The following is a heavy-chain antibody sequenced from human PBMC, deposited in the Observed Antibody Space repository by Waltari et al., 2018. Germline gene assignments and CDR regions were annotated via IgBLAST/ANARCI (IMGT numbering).Heavy chain of an antibody. D-gene: IGHD5-12*01. V-gene: IGHV1-69*12. CDR3: ARTYIVATIVDAFDI. Sequence: QVQLVQSGAEVKKPGSSVKVSCKASGGTFSRYAISWVRQAPGQGLEWMGGLIPIFGTANYAQQFQCRVTLTADESTSTAYMELSSLRSEDTAVYYCARTYIVATIVDAFDIWGQGTMVTVSS. CDR1: GGTFSRYA. J-gene: IGHJ3*02. CDR2: LIPIFGTA.